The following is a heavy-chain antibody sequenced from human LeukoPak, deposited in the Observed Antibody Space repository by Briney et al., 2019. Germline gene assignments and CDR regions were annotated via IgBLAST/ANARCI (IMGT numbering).Heavy chain of an antibody. CDR2: IYSGGST. V-gene: IGHV3-53*01. Sequence: GGSLRLSCAASGFTVSSNYMSWVRQAPGKGLEWVSVIYSGGSTYYADSVKGRFTISRDNSKNTLYLQINSLRAEDTAVYYCARGYGSYSPLYFDYWGQGTLVTVSS. J-gene: IGHJ4*02. CDR3: ARGYGSYSPLYFDY. D-gene: IGHD1-26*01. CDR1: GFTVSSNY.